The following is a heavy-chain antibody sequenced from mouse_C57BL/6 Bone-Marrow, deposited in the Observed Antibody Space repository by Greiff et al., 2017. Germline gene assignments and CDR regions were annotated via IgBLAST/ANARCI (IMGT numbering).Heavy chain of an antibody. D-gene: IGHD1-1*01. CDR2: IDPETGGT. J-gene: IGHJ3*01. CDR3: TSYYYGSSPAWFAY. CDR1: GYTFTDYE. Sequence: VQLQQSGAELVRPGASVTLSCKASGYTFTDYEMHWVKLTPVHGLEWIGAIDPETGGTAYNQKFKGKAILTADKSSSTAYMELRSLTSEDSAVYYCTSYYYGSSPAWFAYWGQGTLVTVSA. V-gene: IGHV1-15*01.